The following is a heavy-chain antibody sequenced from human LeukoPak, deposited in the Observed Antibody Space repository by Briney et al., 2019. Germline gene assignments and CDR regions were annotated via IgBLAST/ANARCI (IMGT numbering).Heavy chain of an antibody. V-gene: IGHV4-59*01. D-gene: IGHD5-24*01. CDR2: IYYSGST. CDR1: GGSISSYY. Sequence: PSETLPLTCTVSGGSISSYYWSWIRQPPGKGLEWIGYIYYSGSTNYNPSLKSRVTISVDTSKNQFSLELSSVTAADTAVYYCAREGDGYNYNWFDPWGQGTLVTVSS. J-gene: IGHJ5*02. CDR3: AREGDGYNYNWFDP.